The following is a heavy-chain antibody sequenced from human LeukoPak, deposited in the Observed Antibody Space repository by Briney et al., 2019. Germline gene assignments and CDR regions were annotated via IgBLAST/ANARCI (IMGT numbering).Heavy chain of an antibody. J-gene: IGHJ5*02. Sequence: ASVKVSCKASGYIFTSYGISWERQAPAQGLEWMGWISAYNGNTNYAQKLQGRVTMTTDTSTSTAYIELRSLRSEDTAVYYCARRIADYSSYNWFDPWGQGTLVTVSS. CDR1: GYIFTSYG. D-gene: IGHD4-11*01. V-gene: IGHV1-18*01. CDR3: ARRIADYSSYNWFDP. CDR2: ISAYNGNT.